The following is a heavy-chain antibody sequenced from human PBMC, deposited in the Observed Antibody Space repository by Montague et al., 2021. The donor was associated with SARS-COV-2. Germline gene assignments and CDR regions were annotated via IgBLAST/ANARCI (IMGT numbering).Heavy chain of an antibody. V-gene: IGHV4-39*01. D-gene: IGHD3-3*01. CDR3: ARHSGRDTIFGVVIIFDAFDV. Sequence: SETLSLTCTVSGGSISSSNYYWGWIRQPPGKGLQWIGRLYYSGSTYYTPSLKSRATISVDTSKNQFSLRLSSVTAADTAVYYCARHSGRDTIFGVVIIFDAFDVWGQGTMVTVSS. J-gene: IGHJ3*01. CDR1: GGSISSSNYY. CDR2: LYYSGST.